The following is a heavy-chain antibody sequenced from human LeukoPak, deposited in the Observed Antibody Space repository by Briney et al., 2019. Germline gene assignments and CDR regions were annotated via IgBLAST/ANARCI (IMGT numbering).Heavy chain of an antibody. CDR2: ISYDGSNK. J-gene: IGHJ6*02. D-gene: IGHD3-10*01. V-gene: IGHV3-30-3*01. CDR1: GFTFCSYA. Sequence: GGSLRLSCAASGFTFCSYAMHWVRQAPGKGLEWVAVISYDGSNKYYADSVKGRFTISRDNSKHTLYLQMNSLRAEDTAVYYCARGLLWFVPMDVWGQGTTVTVSS. CDR3: ARGLLWFVPMDV.